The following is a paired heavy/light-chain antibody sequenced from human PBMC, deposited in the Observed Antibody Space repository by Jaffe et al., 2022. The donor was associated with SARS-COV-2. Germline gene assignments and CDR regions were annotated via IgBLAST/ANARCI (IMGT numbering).Heavy chain of an antibody. Sequence: QVQLVESGGGLVKPGGSLRLSCAASGFTFSDYYMSWIRQAPGKGLEWVSYISSSGTTIYYADSVKGRFTISRDNAKNSLYLQMSSLRAEDTAVYYCAREHRYFDWLSPTNDYYMDVWGKGTTVTVSS. J-gene: IGHJ6*03. D-gene: IGHD3-9*01. CDR2: ISSSGTTI. CDR3: AREHRYFDWLSPTNDYYMDV. CDR1: GFTFSDYY. V-gene: IGHV3-11*01.
Light chain of an antibody. CDR3: QQYYSTPPIT. CDR2: WAS. Sequence: DIVMTQSPDSLAVSLGERATINCRSSQSVLYNSNNKNYLAWYQQKPGQPPKLLIYWASTRESGVPDRFSGSGSGTDFTLTISSLQAEDVAVYYCQQYYSTPPITFGQGTRLEIK. CDR1: QSVLYNSNNKNY. V-gene: IGKV4-1*01. J-gene: IGKJ5*01.